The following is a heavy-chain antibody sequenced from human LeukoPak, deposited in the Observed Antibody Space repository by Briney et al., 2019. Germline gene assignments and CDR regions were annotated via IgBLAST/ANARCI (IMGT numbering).Heavy chain of an antibody. V-gene: IGHV1-69*04. CDR1: GGTFSSYA. CDR3: ARGHSESYRNYWFDP. J-gene: IGHJ5*02. Sequence: SVKVSCKASGGTFSSYAISWVRQAPGQGLEWMGRIIPILGIANYAQKFQGRVTITADKSTSTAYMELSSLRSEDTAVYYCARGHSESYRNYWFDPWGQGTLVTVSS. D-gene: IGHD1-26*01. CDR2: IIPILGIA.